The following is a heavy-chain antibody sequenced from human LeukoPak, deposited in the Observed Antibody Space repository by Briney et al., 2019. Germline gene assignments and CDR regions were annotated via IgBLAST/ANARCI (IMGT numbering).Heavy chain of an antibody. D-gene: IGHD2-15*01. Sequence: GGSLRLSCAASGFTFSNSAMNWVRQAPGKGLEWVSYISSSSSTIYYADSVKGRFTISRDNAKNSLYLQMNSLRAEDTALYYCAKDMVAWGGNVDYWGQGTLVTVSS. CDR2: ISSSSSTI. CDR1: GFTFSNSA. J-gene: IGHJ4*02. CDR3: AKDMVAWGGNVDY. V-gene: IGHV3-48*04.